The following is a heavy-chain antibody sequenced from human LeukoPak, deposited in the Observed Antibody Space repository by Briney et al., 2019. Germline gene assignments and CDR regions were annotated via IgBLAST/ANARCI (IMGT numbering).Heavy chain of an antibody. J-gene: IGHJ4*02. CDR2: IYTSGST. V-gene: IGHV4-61*02. Sequence: PSPTLSLTCPVSGGSISSSSYYGGWIRQPAGEGLGGIWGIYTSGSTNYNPSLKSRVTMSVDTSKNQFSLKLSSVTAADTAVYYCARDAYSSSWYSPYYFDYWGQGTLVTVSS. CDR3: ARDAYSSSWYSPYYFDY. D-gene: IGHD6-13*01. CDR1: GGSISSSSYY.